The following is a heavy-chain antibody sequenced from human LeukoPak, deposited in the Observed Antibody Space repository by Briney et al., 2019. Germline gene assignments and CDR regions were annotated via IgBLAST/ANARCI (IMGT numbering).Heavy chain of an antibody. J-gene: IGHJ4*02. Sequence: GGSLRLSCAASGFTFSSYSMNWVRQAPGKGLVWVSRINEDGSRTDYADSVAGRFTISRDNAKNTLYLQMNSLRVEDTAVYYCARDWGYSYGYDYWGQGTLVTVSS. CDR1: GFTFSSYS. CDR3: ARDWGYSYGYDY. CDR2: INEDGSRT. D-gene: IGHD5-18*01. V-gene: IGHV3-74*01.